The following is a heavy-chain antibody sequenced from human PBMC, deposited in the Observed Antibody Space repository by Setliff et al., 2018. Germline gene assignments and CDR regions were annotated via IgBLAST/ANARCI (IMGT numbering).Heavy chain of an antibody. Sequence: ASVKVSCKASGDTFSTYALSWVRQAPGQGLEWMGWININNFNTKYAQKFQGRVTVTTDTSTTTAYMELRSLRADDTAVYYCARINFYVSSGYYYAPELWGQGTTVTVSS. V-gene: IGHV1-18*01. J-gene: IGHJ4*02. CDR2: ININNFNT. CDR1: GDTFSTYA. CDR3: ARINFYVSSGYYYAPEL. D-gene: IGHD3-22*01.